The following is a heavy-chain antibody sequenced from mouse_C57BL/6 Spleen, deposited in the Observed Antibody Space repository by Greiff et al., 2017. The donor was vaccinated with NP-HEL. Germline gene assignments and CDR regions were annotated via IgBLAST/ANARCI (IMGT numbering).Heavy chain of an antibody. V-gene: IGHV2-2*01. D-gene: IGHD1-1*01. J-gene: IGHJ4*01. Sequence: VKLMESGPGLVQPSQSLSITCTVSGFSLTSYGVHWVRQSPGKGLEWLGVIWSGGSTDYNAAFISRLSISKDNSKSQVFFNMNSLQADDTAIYYCARNGYYYGSTFYAMDYWGQGTSVTVSS. CDR3: ARNGYYYGSTFYAMDY. CDR2: IWSGGST. CDR1: GFSLTSYG.